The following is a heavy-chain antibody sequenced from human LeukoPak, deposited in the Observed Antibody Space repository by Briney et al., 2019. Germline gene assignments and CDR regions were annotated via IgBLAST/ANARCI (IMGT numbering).Heavy chain of an antibody. CDR1: GDSISSYY. V-gene: IGHV4-59*01. CDR3: ARDRGYCSSTSCYGVAFDI. CDR2: IYYSGST. Sequence: PSETLSLTCTVSGDSISSYYWSWIRQPPGKGLEWIGYIYYSGSTNYNPSLKSRVTISVDTSKNQFSLKLSSVTAADTAVYYCARDRGYCSSTSCYGVAFDIWGQGTMVTVSS. J-gene: IGHJ3*02. D-gene: IGHD2-2*03.